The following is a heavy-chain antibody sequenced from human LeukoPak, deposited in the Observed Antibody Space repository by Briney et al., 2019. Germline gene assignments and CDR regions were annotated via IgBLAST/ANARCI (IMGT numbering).Heavy chain of an antibody. Sequence: GGSLRLSCAASGFTVSSNYMSWVRQAPGKGLEWVSVIYSGGSTYYADSVKGRFTISRDNSKNTLYLQMNSLRAEDTAVYYCARDLSSGWHWPSYYYYGMDVWGQGTTVTVSS. J-gene: IGHJ6*02. CDR2: IYSGGST. CDR3: ARDLSSGWHWPSYYYYGMDV. CDR1: GFTVSSNY. D-gene: IGHD6-19*01. V-gene: IGHV3-66*02.